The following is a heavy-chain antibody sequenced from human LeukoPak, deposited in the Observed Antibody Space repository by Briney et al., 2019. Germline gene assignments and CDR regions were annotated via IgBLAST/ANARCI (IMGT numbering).Heavy chain of an antibody. Sequence: PGGSLRLSCAASGFTFSSYGMHWVRQAPGKGLEWVAVISYDGSNKYYADSVKGRFTISRDNSKNTLYLQMNSLRAEDTAVYYCAKEDWPYYYYGMDVWGQGTRSPSP. J-gene: IGHJ6*02. V-gene: IGHV3-30*18. CDR1: GFTFSSYG. D-gene: IGHD3/OR15-3a*01. CDR3: AKEDWPYYYYGMDV. CDR2: ISYDGSNK.